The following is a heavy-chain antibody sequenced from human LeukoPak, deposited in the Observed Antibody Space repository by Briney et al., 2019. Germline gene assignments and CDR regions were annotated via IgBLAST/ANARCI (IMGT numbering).Heavy chain of an antibody. CDR2: IRSKANSYAT. D-gene: IGHD4-17*01. CDR3: TRHGSHDYGDYEDFDY. Sequence: PGRSLRLSCAASGFTFSSYGMHWVRQASGKGLEWVGRIRSKANSYATAYAASVKGRFTISRDDSKNTAYLQMNSLKTEDTAVYYCTRHGSHDYGDYEDFDYWGQGTLVTVSS. V-gene: IGHV3-73*01. J-gene: IGHJ4*02. CDR1: GFTFSSYG.